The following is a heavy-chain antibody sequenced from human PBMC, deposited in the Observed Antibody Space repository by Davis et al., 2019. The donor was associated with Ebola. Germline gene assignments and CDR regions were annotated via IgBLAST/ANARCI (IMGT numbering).Heavy chain of an antibody. J-gene: IGHJ4*02. Sequence: ASVKVSCKASGYTFTGYSIHWVRQAPGQGLEWMGWISAYNGNTAYAQILQGRVTMTTDTSTGTAYMELRSLRSDDTAVYYCARAEAGIVVVVAAIDYWGQGTLVTVSS. CDR3: ARAEAGIVVVVAAIDY. V-gene: IGHV1-18*04. CDR2: ISAYNGNT. CDR1: GYTFTGYS. D-gene: IGHD2-15*01.